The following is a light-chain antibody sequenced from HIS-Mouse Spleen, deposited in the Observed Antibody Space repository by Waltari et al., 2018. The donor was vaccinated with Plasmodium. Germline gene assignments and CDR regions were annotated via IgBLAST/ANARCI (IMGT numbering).Light chain of an antibody. CDR3: QQYGSSPCT. J-gene: IGKJ2*02. Sequence: EILLTQSPATLSLSPGDRATLSCRASQSVSSSYLAWYQQKPGQPPRLLIYGASSRATGVPDRFSGSGSGTDFTLTISRLEAEDVAVYYCQQYGSSPCTFGQGTKLEIK. V-gene: IGKV3-20*01. CDR2: GAS. CDR1: QSVSSSY.